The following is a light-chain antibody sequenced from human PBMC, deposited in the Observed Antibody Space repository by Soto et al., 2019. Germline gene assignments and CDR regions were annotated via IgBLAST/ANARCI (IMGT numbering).Light chain of an antibody. Sequence: QPVLPQPPSASGTPGQRVTISCSTSNSRSGSNYVYWYQQLPGTAPKLLIYRNDQRPSGVPDRFSGSKSGTSASLAISGLRSEDEAAYYCAKWDDSLRVYVFGTGTKLTVL. CDR2: RND. CDR1: NSRSGSNY. CDR3: AKWDDSLRVYV. J-gene: IGLJ1*01. V-gene: IGLV1-47*01.